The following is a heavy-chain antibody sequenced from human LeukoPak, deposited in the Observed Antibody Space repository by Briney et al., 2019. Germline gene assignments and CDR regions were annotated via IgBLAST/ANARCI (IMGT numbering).Heavy chain of an antibody. D-gene: IGHD3-22*01. CDR2: ISGSGGST. J-gene: IGHJ4*02. Sequence: GGTLRLSCAASGFTFSSYGMRWVRQAQGKGLEWVSAISGSGGSTYYADSVKGRFTIYRDNYKNKVYMEMNRLRAEDTAVYYCAKPSYYYDSSGLPIYYWGQGTLVTVSS. V-gene: IGHV3-23*01. CDR1: GFTFSSYG. CDR3: AKPSYYYDSSGLPIYY.